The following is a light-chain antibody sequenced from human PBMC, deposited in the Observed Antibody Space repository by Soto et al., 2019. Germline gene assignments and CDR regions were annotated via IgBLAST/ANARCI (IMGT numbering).Light chain of an antibody. Sequence: DVVMTQSPLSLPVTLGQPASISCRSSQSIVYSDGNAYLSWFQQRPGQSPRRLIYKAFNRDSGVTDRFRGSGSGTDFTLKVSRVEAEDVGVYYCMQGTPWPPVTFGQGTKLEIK. CDR1: QSIVYSDGNAY. CDR2: KAF. CDR3: MQGTPWPPVT. J-gene: IGKJ2*01. V-gene: IGKV2-30*01.